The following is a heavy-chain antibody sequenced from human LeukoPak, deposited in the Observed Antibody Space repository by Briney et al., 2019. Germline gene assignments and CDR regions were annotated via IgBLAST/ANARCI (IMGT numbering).Heavy chain of an antibody. Sequence: GGSLRLSCAASGFTFSSYAMSWVRQAPGKGLEWVSAISGSGGSTYYADSVKGRSTISRDNSKNTVYLQMNSLRVEDTAVYYCARDRRSSGWFVDYWGQGTLVTVSS. D-gene: IGHD6-19*01. CDR1: GFTFSSYA. CDR3: ARDRRSSGWFVDY. J-gene: IGHJ4*02. CDR2: ISGSGGST. V-gene: IGHV3-23*01.